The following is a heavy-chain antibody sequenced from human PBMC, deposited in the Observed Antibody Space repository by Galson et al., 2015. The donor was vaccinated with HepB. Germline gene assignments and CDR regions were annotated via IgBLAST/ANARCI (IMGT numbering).Heavy chain of an antibody. J-gene: IGHJ4*02. CDR3: ARIARSVIAAAGTHFDY. Sequence: SVKVSCKASGYTFTSYAMHWVRQAPGQRLEWMGWINAGNGNTKYSQKFQGRVTITRDTSASTAYMGLSSLRSEDTAVYYCARIARSVIAAAGTHFDYWGQGTLVTVSS. CDR2: INAGNGNT. CDR1: GYTFTSYA. V-gene: IGHV1-3*01. D-gene: IGHD6-13*01.